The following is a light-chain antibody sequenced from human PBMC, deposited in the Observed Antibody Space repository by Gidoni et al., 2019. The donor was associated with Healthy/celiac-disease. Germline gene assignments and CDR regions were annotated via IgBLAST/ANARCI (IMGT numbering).Light chain of an antibody. CDR1: RGSIASNY. J-gene: IGLJ2*01. V-gene: IGLV6-57*02. Sequence: FMVTQPHTVSDARGRTVTISCTGCRGSIASNYVQLYQQRPCIVPTTVIYEDNQRPSGVPDRFSGSIDSSSTSAALTTSGLKTEDEADYYCQSYDSSNVVFGGWTKLTVL. CDR3: QSYDSSNVV. CDR2: EDN.